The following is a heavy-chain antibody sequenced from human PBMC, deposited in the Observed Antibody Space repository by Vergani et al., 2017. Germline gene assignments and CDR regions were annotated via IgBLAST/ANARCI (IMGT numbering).Heavy chain of an antibody. CDR1: GDSISKSNYY. V-gene: IGHV4-39*02. CDR2: ISSSGSP. Sequence: QLQLQESGPGLVKPSETLSLSCRVSGDSISKSNYYWGFIRQPPGKGLEWIGSISSSGSPYYNPTLKSRLTFSVDTSKNLFSLVLNSVTATDTGMYYCARPVGPSAIADGYHVWGQGTMVTVS. J-gene: IGHJ3*01. CDR3: ARPVGPSAIADGYHV. D-gene: IGHD3-16*01.